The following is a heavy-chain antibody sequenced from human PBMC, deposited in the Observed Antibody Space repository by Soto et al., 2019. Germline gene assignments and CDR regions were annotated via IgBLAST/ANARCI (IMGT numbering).Heavy chain of an antibody. V-gene: IGHV4-59*01. CDR3: ARDQNGSPHFDY. CDR1: GASIKSYY. CDR2: IYYSGST. J-gene: IGHJ4*02. Sequence: SETLALTCTVSGASIKSYYGSWFRQPPGKGLEWIGFIYYSGSTNYNPSLKSRVTISVDTSKNQFSLRVSSVTAADTAVYYCARDQNGSPHFDYWGQGTLVTVSS. D-gene: IGHD1-26*01.